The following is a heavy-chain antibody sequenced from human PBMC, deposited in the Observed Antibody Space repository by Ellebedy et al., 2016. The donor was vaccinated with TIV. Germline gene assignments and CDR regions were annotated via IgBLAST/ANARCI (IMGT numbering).Heavy chain of an antibody. J-gene: IGHJ4*02. V-gene: IGHV3-7*03. CDR3: ARDDMITFGEVIVRTLPQGT. D-gene: IGHD3-16*02. CDR1: GFTFSSYW. CDR2: IKQDGSEK. Sequence: GESLKISXAASGFTFSSYWMSWVRQAPGKGLEWVANIKQDGSEKYYVDSVKGRFTISRDNAKNSLYLQMNSLRAEDTAVYYCARDDMITFGEVIVRTLPQGTWGQGTLVTVSS.